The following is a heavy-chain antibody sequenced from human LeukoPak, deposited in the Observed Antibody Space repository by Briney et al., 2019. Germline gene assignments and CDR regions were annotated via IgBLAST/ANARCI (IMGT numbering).Heavy chain of an antibody. J-gene: IGHJ4*02. V-gene: IGHV4-61*01. Sequence: PSETLSLTCTVSGGSVSSGSYYWSWIRQPPGKGLEWIGYIYYSGSTNYNPSLKSRVTISVDTSKNQFSLKLSSVTAADTAVYYCAGTRDGYNHYWGQGTLVTVSS. CDR2: IYYSGST. CDR3: AGTRDGYNHY. D-gene: IGHD5-24*01. CDR1: GGSVSSGSYY.